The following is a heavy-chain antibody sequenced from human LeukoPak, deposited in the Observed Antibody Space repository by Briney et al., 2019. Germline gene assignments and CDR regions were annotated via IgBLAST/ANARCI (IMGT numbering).Heavy chain of an antibody. CDR1: GDSVSSSSAT. J-gene: IGHJ4*02. CDR2: TYYRSKWYN. CDR3: ARRSVSATGTAYFFDF. V-gene: IGHV6-1*01. D-gene: IGHD6-13*01. Sequence: SQTLSLTCAISGDSVSSSSATWNWIRQSPSRGPEWLGRTYYRSKWYNDYALSVKSRITINSDTSKNQFSLQLNSVTPEDTAVYYCARRSVSATGTAYFFDFWGQGMLVTVSS.